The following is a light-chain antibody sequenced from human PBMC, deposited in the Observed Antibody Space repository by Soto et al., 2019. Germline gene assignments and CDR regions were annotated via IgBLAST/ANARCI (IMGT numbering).Light chain of an antibody. CDR2: SNN. CDR1: SSNIGSNT. V-gene: IGLV1-44*01. J-gene: IGLJ1*01. Sequence: QSFLTHPPSSSGTPGQRGTISCSGTSSNIGSNTVSWYQQLPGTAPKLLIYSNNQRPSGVPDRFSGSKSGTSASLAISGLQSEDEADYYCAAWDDSLNAHYVFGTGTKVTVL. CDR3: AAWDDSLNAHYV.